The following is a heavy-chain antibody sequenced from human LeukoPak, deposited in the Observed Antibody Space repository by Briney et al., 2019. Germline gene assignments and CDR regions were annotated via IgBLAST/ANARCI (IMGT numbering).Heavy chain of an antibody. CDR1: VGSVSSGSYY. CDR2: IYYSGSA. J-gene: IGHJ4*02. CDR3: ARDLQPGPFDY. Sequence: SETLSLTCTVSVGSVSSGSYYWRWIRQPPGKGLEWIGYIYYSGSAKYNPSLKSRVTISVDTSKNQFSLKLSSVTAADTAVYYCARDLQPGPFDYWGQGTLVAVSS. V-gene: IGHV4-61*01.